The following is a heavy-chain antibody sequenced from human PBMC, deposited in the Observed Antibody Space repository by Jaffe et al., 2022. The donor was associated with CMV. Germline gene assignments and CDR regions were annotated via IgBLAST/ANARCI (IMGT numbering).Heavy chain of an antibody. Sequence: EVQLVESGGGLVQPGGSLRLSCAASGFTFSSYEMNWVRQAPGKGLEWVSYISSSGSTIYYADSVKGRFTISRDNAKNSLYLQMNSLRAEDTAVYYCARDRWLRFPSVSFDYWGQGTLVTVSS. J-gene: IGHJ4*02. CDR2: ISSSGSTI. D-gene: IGHD5-12*01. CDR3: ARDRWLRFPSVSFDY. V-gene: IGHV3-48*03. CDR1: GFTFSSYE.